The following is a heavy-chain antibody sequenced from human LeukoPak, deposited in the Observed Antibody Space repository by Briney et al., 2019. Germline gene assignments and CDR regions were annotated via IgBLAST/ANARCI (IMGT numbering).Heavy chain of an antibody. J-gene: IGHJ4*02. CDR2: IKQDGSEK. Sequence: HPGGSLRLSCAASGFTFSSYWMSWVRQAPGKGLEWVANIKQDGSEKYYVDSVKGRFTISRDNAKNSLYLEMKSPIAEDTAVYYCATLGATSRSDYWGQGTLVTASS. CDR3: ATLGATSRSDY. CDR1: GFTFSSYW. V-gene: IGHV3-7*01. D-gene: IGHD1-26*01.